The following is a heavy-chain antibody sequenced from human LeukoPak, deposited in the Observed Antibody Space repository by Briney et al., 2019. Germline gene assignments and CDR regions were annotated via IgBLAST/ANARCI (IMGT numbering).Heavy chain of an antibody. Sequence: SETLSLTCTVSGGSISSYYWSWTRQPPGKGLEWIGYIYYSGSTNYNPSLKSRVTISVDTSKNQFSLKLSSVTAADTAVYYCARDQGPNGFDYWGQGTLVTVSS. CDR3: ARDQGPNGFDY. CDR2: IYYSGST. V-gene: IGHV4-59*01. J-gene: IGHJ4*02. CDR1: GGSISSYY. D-gene: IGHD4/OR15-4a*01.